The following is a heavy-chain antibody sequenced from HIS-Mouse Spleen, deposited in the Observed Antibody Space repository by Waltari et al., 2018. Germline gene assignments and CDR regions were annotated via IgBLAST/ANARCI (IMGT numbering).Heavy chain of an antibody. J-gene: IGHJ5*02. V-gene: IGHV4-59*01. Sequence: QVQLQESGPGLVKPSETLSLTCTVSGGSISSYYWSWIRQPPGKGLEWIGYIYYSGSTNYNPSLKSRVTISVDTSKNQFSLKLSSVTAADTAVYYCARAYYGSGSYRFDWFDPWGQGTLVTVSS. CDR1: GGSISSYY. D-gene: IGHD3-10*01. CDR2: IYYSGST. CDR3: ARAYYGSGSYRFDWFDP.